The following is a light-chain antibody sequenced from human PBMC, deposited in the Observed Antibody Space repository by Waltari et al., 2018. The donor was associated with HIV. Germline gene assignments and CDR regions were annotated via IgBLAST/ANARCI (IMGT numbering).Light chain of an antibody. CDR2: DVS. CDR1: SSDVGGYNY. J-gene: IGLJ2*01. Sequence: QSALTQPRSVSGSPGQSVTISCTGTSSDVGGYNYVSWYQQHPGQVPKLMIYDVSKRPSGVPDRLSGSKSDNTASLTISGLQAEDEADYCCCSYAGSYTYVVFGGGTKLTVL. V-gene: IGLV2-11*01. CDR3: CSYAGSYTYVV.